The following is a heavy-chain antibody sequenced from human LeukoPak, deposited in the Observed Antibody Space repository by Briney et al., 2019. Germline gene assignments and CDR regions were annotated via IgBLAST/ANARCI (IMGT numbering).Heavy chain of an antibody. CDR1: GFTFSTYA. CDR2: MSSGSSYI. CDR3: ARDRPTGASRVFVVQ. J-gene: IGHJ4*02. V-gene: IGHV3-21*06. Sequence: GGSLRLSCTASGFTFSTYAMTWVRQAPGKGLEWISFMSSGSSYIYYADSVRGRFTIARDDTKNSLFLVMNNLRTEDTAIYYCARDRPTGASRVFVVQWGQGTQVTVSS. D-gene: IGHD3-3*01.